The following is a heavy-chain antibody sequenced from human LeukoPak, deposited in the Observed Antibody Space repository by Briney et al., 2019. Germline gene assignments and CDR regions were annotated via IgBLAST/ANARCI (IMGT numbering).Heavy chain of an antibody. Sequence: SETLSLTCSVSGDSISGFYWSWIRQPAGKGLEWIGRVYTSGSTNYNPSLKSRVTISVDTSKNQFSLKLSSVTAADTAVYYCARDKARGVWAFDPWGQGTLVTVSS. V-gene: IGHV4-4*07. CDR2: VYTSGST. CDR1: GDSISGFY. CDR3: ARDKARGVWAFDP. D-gene: IGHD3-16*01. J-gene: IGHJ5*02.